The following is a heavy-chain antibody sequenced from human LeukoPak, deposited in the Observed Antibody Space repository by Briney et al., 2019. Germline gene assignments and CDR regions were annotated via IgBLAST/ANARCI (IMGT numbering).Heavy chain of an antibody. CDR2: IYYSGSF. CDR1: GGSIIIYF. CDR3: SRGLPPNYYDSSGQPEGFDY. V-gene: IGHV4-59*12. D-gene: IGHD3-22*01. J-gene: IGHJ4*02. Sequence: SETLSLTCTVSGGSIIIYFSSWIRQPPGKGLEWIGYIYYSGSFNYNPSLKSRVTISVDTSKNQFSLKLSSVTAADTAVYYCSRGLPPNYYDSSGQPEGFDYWGQGTLVTVSS.